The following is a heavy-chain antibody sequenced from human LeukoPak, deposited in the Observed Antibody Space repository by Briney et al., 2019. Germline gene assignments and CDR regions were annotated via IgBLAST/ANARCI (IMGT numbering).Heavy chain of an antibody. V-gene: IGHV3-33*01. CDR1: GFTFSSYG. D-gene: IGHD4-17*01. Sequence: GGSLRLSCAASGFTFSSYGMHWVRQAPGKGLERVVVIWYDGSNKYNADSVKGRFTISRDNSKNTLYLQMNSLRAEDTAVYYCARELYGDYSNWFDPWGQGTLVTVSS. CDR2: IWYDGSNK. J-gene: IGHJ5*02. CDR3: ARELYGDYSNWFDP.